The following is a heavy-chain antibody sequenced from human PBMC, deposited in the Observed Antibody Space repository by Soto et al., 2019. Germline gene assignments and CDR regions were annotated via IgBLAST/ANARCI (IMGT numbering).Heavy chain of an antibody. Sequence: ASVKVSCKASGYTFTGHYIHWVRQAPEQGPEWMGEIGPESGATRYTQRFQGRVTMTRDMSITTVYMELNNLSPDDTAVYYCGRGRSGQIVVFYWGQGTPVTVSS. J-gene: IGHJ4*02. D-gene: IGHD1-26*01. CDR1: GYTFTGHY. CDR3: GRGRSGQIVVFY. V-gene: IGHV1-2*02. CDR2: IGPESGAT.